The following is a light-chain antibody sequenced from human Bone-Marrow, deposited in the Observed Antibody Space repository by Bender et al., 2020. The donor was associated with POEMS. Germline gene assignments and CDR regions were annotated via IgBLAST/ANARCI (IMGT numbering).Light chain of an antibody. Sequence: SYDLTQPPSVSVSPGQTASITCSGDNLGDQYTSWYQQKPGQSPVLVIYQDKRRPSGIPERFSGSNSGNTATLTISGTQAIDEADYYCQTWDTNTYIFGSGTKVTVL. CDR1: NLGDQY. CDR3: QTWDTNTYI. CDR2: QDK. J-gene: IGLJ1*01. V-gene: IGLV3-1*01.